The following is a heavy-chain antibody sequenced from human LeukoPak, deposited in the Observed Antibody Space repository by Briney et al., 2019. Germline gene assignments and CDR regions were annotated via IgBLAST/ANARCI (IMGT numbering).Heavy chain of an antibody. J-gene: IGHJ4*02. Sequence: GGSLRLSCAGSGFTFSSYGMHWVRQAPGKGLEWVAVISYDGSNKYYADSVKGRFTISRDNSKNTLYLQMNSLRAEDTAVYYCAKDDSSGYYLTDWGQGTLVTVSS. CDR3: AKDDSSGYYLTD. V-gene: IGHV3-30*18. CDR1: GFTFSSYG. CDR2: ISYDGSNK. D-gene: IGHD3-22*01.